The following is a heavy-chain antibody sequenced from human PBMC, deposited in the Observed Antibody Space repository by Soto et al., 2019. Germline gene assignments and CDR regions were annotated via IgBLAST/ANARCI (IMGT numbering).Heavy chain of an antibody. CDR2: ISNSEST. Sequence: LSLTCTVSGGSITSYDWSWIRQPPGRGLEWIGYISNSESTKYNPSLKSRVTMSVDASKNQFSLKLSSVTAADTAVYYCARVSPTYYYDSSGYSEPFDYWGQGTLVTVSS. J-gene: IGHJ4*02. CDR3: ARVSPTYYYDSSGYSEPFDY. CDR1: GGSITSYD. V-gene: IGHV4-59*08. D-gene: IGHD3-22*01.